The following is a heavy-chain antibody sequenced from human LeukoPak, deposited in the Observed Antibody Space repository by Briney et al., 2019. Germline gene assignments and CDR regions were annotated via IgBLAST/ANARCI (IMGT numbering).Heavy chain of an antibody. V-gene: IGHV1-46*01. CDR1: GYTFTSYY. J-gene: IGHJ2*01. CDR2: INPSGGST. CDR3: ARADPTRYFDL. Sequence: GASVKVSCKASGYTFTSYYMHWVRQAPGQGLEWMGIINPSGGSTSFAQKFQVRVTMTRDTPTSTVYMELSSLRSEDTAVYYCARADPTRYFDLWGRGTLVTVSS.